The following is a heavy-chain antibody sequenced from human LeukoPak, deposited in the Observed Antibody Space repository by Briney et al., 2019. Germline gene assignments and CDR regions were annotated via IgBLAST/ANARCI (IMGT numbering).Heavy chain of an antibody. CDR3: ARVIIFGVVSSGNWFDP. V-gene: IGHV1-69*05. CDR1: GGTFSSYA. D-gene: IGHD3-3*01. Sequence: GASVKVSCKASGGTFSSYAISWVRQAPGQGLEWMGGIIPIFGTANYAQKFQGRVTITTDESTSTAYMELRSLRSDDTAVYYCARVIIFGVVSSGNWFDPWGQGTLVTVSS. CDR2: IIPIFGTA. J-gene: IGHJ5*02.